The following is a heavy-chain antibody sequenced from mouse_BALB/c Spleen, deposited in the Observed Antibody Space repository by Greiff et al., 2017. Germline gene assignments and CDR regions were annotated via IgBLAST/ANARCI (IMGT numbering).Heavy chain of an antibody. V-gene: IGHV1S81*02. D-gene: IGHD4-1*01. CDR1: GYTFTSYW. J-gene: IGHJ2*01. CDR2: INPSNGRT. Sequence: QVHVKQPGAELVKPGASVKLSCKASGYTFTSYWMHWVKQRPGQGLEWIGEINPSNGRTNYNEKFKSKATLTVDKSSSTAYMQLSSLTSEDSAVYYCAKLGREGHFDYWGQGTTLTVSS. CDR3: AKLGREGHFDY.